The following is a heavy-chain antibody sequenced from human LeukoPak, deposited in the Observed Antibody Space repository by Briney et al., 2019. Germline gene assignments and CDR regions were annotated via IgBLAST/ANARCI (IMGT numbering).Heavy chain of an antibody. Sequence: GESLKISCKGSGYSFTSYWIGWVRQMPGKGLEWMEIIYPGDSDTRYSPSFQGQVTISADKSISTAYLQWSSLKASDTAMYYCARDHNYYDSSGYYYHGFDYWGQGTLVTVSS. CDR3: ARDHNYYDSSGYYYHGFDY. J-gene: IGHJ4*02. CDR2: IYPGDSDT. D-gene: IGHD3-22*01. CDR1: GYSFTSYW. V-gene: IGHV5-51*01.